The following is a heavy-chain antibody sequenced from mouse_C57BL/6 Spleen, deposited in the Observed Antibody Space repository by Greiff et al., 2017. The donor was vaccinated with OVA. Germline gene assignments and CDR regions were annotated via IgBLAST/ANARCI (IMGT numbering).Heavy chain of an antibody. CDR2: IWRGGST. CDR3: AERGGNCYWYFDV. Sequence: QVQLKESGPGLVQPSQSLSITCTVSGFSLTSYGVHWVRQSPGKGLEWLGVIWRGGSTDYNAAFMSRLSITKDNSKSQVFFKMNSLQADDTAIYYCAERGGNCYWYFDVWGTGTTVTVSS. D-gene: IGHD2-1*01. V-gene: IGHV2-5*01. J-gene: IGHJ1*03. CDR1: GFSLTSYG.